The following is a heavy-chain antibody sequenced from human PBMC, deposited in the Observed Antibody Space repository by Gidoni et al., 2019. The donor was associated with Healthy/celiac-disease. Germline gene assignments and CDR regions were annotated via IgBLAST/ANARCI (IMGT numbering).Heavy chain of an antibody. CDR3: ARGADYYDSSGYPGSAFDI. Sequence: QVQLVQSGAEVKKPGASVKVSCMASGYTFPSYYMHWVRQAPGQGLEWMGIINPSGGSTSYAQKFQGRVTMTRDTSTSTVYMELSSLRSEDTAVYYCARGADYYDSSGYPGSAFDIWGQGTMVTVSS. CDR2: INPSGGST. CDR1: GYTFPSYY. V-gene: IGHV1-46*01. D-gene: IGHD3-22*01. J-gene: IGHJ3*02.